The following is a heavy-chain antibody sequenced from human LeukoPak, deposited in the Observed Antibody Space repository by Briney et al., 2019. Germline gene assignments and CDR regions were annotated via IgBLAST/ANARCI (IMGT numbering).Heavy chain of an antibody. D-gene: IGHD5-12*01. Sequence: GASVKVSSKASGYTFTNYDINWVRQASGQGLEWMGWMNPNSGNTGYAQKFQGRFTMTWDTSISTAYMELSSLRSEDTAIYYCAREYRHQPDWGQGTLVTVSS. V-gene: IGHV1-8*01. CDR3: AREYRHQPD. CDR1: GYTFTNYD. J-gene: IGHJ4*02. CDR2: MNPNSGNT.